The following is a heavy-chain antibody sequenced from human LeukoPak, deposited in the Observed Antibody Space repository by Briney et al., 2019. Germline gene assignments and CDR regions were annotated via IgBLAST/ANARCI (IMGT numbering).Heavy chain of an antibody. Sequence: SETLSLTCTVSGGSISSGGYYWSWIRQHPGKGLEWIGYIYYSGSTYYNPSLKSRVTISVDTSKNQFSLKLSSVTAADTAVYYCARDAVVVVVAATTYYYYYMDVWGKGTTVTVSS. CDR3: ARDAVVVVVAATTYYYYYMDV. CDR1: GGSISSGGYY. CDR2: IYYSGST. D-gene: IGHD2-15*01. V-gene: IGHV4-31*03. J-gene: IGHJ6*03.